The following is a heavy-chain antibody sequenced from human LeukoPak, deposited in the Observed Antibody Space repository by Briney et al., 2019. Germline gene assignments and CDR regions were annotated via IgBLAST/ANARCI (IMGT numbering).Heavy chain of an antibody. J-gene: IGHJ4*02. D-gene: IGHD3-22*01. CDR2: ISSNGGST. Sequence: GGSLSLSCSASGFSFISNAMHWVRQAPGKGLEYVSGISSNGGSTSYADSVKGRFTISRDNSKHTLYLQMSSLRGDDTAVYYCASTYCYDSSGYYPFDYWGQGNLVTVSS. CDR3: ASTYCYDSSGYYPFDY. V-gene: IGHV3-64D*09. CDR1: GFSFISNA.